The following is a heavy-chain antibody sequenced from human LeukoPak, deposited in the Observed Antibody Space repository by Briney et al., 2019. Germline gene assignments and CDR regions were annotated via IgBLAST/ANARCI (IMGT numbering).Heavy chain of an antibody. V-gene: IGHV3-11*06. CDR1: GFTFSDYY. D-gene: IGHD2-2*01. CDR2: ISSSSSYT. J-gene: IGHJ3*02. Sequence: PGGSLRLSCAASGFTFSDYYMSWIRQAPGKGLEWVPYISSSSSYTNYADSVKGRFTISRDNAKNSLYLQMNSLRAEDTAVYYCAREGCSSTSCYSRAAFDIWGQGTMVTVSS. CDR3: AREGCSSTSCYSRAAFDI.